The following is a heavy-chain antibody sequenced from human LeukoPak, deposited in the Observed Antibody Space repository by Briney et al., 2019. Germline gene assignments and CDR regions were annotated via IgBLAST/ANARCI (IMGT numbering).Heavy chain of an antibody. CDR2: IYYSGST. CDR1: VGSIRSYY. J-gene: IGHJ6*02. CDR3: ARQNSGARLNV. Sequence: SETLSLTCTVSVGSIRSYYWSWIRQPPGKGLEWIGYIYYSGSTNYNPSLKSRVTISVDTSKNQFSLKLNSVTAADTAVYYCARQNSGARLNVWGQGTTVTVSS. D-gene: IGHD6-25*01. V-gene: IGHV4-59*08.